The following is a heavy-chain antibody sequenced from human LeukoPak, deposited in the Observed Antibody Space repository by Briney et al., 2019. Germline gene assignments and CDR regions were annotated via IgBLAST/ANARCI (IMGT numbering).Heavy chain of an antibody. CDR2: INWNGGST. D-gene: IGHD3-10*01. CDR3: AKEGYYGSGSFPDY. CDR1: GFTFDDYG. V-gene: IGHV3-20*04. Sequence: SGGSLRLSCAASGFTFDDYGMSWVRQAPGKGLEWVSGINWNGGSTGYADSVKGRFTISRDNSKNTLYLQMNSLRAEDTAVYYCAKEGYYGSGSFPDYWGRGTLVTVSS. J-gene: IGHJ4*02.